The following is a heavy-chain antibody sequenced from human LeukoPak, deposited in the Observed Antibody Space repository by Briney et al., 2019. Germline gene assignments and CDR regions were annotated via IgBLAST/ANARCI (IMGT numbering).Heavy chain of an antibody. V-gene: IGHV1-18*01. D-gene: IGHD4-17*01. CDR3: AGTTTDGAGRPLFDY. CDR2: ISTYNGNT. CDR1: GYTFISYG. J-gene: IGHJ4*02. Sequence: ASVKVSCKASGYTFISYGISWVRQAPGQGLEWMGWISTYNGNTNYAQKLQGRVTMTTDTSTSTAYMELRSLRSDDTAVYYCAGTTTDGAGRPLFDYWGQGTLVTVSS.